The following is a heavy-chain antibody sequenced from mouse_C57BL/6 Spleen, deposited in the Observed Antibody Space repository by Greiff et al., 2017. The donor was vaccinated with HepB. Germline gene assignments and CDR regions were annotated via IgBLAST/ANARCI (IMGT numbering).Heavy chain of an antibody. CDR2: ILPGSGST. V-gene: IGHV1-9*01. Sequence: VQLQESGAELMKPGASVKLSCKATGCTFTGYWIEWVKQRPGHGLEWIGEILPGSGSTNYNEKFKGKATFTADTSSNTAYMQLSSLTTEDSAIYYCARGRGSSYRFAYWGQGTLVTVSA. CDR1: GCTFTGYW. D-gene: IGHD1-1*01. CDR3: ARGRGSSYRFAY. J-gene: IGHJ3*01.